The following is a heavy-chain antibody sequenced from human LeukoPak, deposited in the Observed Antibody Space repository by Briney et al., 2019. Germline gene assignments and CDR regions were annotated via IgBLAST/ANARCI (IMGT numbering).Heavy chain of an antibody. CDR1: GYTFTSYD. J-gene: IGHJ4*02. V-gene: IGHV1-8*01. D-gene: IGHD3-22*01. CDR2: MNPNSGNT. CDR3: ARVLCYYDSSGYYYFDY. Sequence: GASVKVSCKASGYTFTSYDINWVRQATGQGLEWMGWMNPNSGNTGYAQKFQGRVTMTRDTSISTAYMELSSLRSEDTALYYCARVLCYYDSSGYYYFDYWGQGTLVTVSS.